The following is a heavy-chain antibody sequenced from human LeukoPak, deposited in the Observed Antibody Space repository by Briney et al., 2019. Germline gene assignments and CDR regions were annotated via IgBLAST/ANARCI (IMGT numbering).Heavy chain of an antibody. CDR3: ARAPYSGSYTLIY. V-gene: IGHV1-69*05. Sequence: ASVKVSCKASGGTFSSYAISWVRQAPGQGLEWMGGIIPIFGTANYAQKFQGRVTITTDESTSTAYMELSSLRSEDTAVYYCARAPYSGSYTLIYWGQGTLVTVSS. J-gene: IGHJ4*02. CDR1: GGTFSSYA. D-gene: IGHD1-26*01. CDR2: IIPIFGTA.